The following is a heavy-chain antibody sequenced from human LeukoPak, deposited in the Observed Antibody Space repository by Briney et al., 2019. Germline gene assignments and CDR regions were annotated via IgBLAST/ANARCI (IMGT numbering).Heavy chain of an antibody. Sequence: GGSLRLSCAASGFAFSSYWISWVRQAPGKGLEWVANIKQDGSEKYYVHSVKGRFTISRDNAKNSLYLQMNSLRAEDTAVYYCAREVYCSSTSCYTGYFQHWGQGTLVTVSS. J-gene: IGHJ1*01. D-gene: IGHD2-2*02. V-gene: IGHV3-7*01. CDR2: IKQDGSEK. CDR3: AREVYCSSTSCYTGYFQH. CDR1: GFAFSSYW.